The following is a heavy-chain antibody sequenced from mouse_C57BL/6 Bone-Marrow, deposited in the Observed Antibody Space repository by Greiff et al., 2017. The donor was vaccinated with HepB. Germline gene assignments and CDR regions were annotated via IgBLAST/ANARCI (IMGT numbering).Heavy chain of an antibody. CDR1: GYTFTDYE. CDR3: TRRVYDGYYLHWYFDV. V-gene: IGHV1-15*01. Sequence: VKLMESGAELVRPGASVTLSCKASGYTFTDYEMHWVKQTPVHGLEWIGAIDPETGGTAYNQKFKGKAILTADKSSSTAYMELRSLTSEDSAVYYCTRRVYDGYYLHWYFDVWGTGTTVTVSS. CDR2: IDPETGGT. D-gene: IGHD2-3*01. J-gene: IGHJ1*03.